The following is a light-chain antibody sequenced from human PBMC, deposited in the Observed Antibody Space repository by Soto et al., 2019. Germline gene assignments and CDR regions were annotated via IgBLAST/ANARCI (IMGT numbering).Light chain of an antibody. CDR2: DVN. J-gene: IGLJ1*01. CDR3: CSYAGSYSYD. V-gene: IGLV2-11*01. Sequence: QSALTQPRSVSGSPGRSVTISCTGTSSDVGGFNSVSWYQQHPGKAPKLMIYDVNKRPSGVPDRFSGSKSGSTASLTISALQAEDEADYYCCSYAGSYSYDFATGTKVTVL. CDR1: SSDVGGFNS.